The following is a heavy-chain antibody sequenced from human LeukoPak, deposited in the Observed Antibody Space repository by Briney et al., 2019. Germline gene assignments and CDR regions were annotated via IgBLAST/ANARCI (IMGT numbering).Heavy chain of an antibody. V-gene: IGHV1-18*01. D-gene: IGHD3-9*01. J-gene: IGHJ4*02. CDR2: ISAYNGNT. CDR1: GYTFTSYG. CDR3: ARDNAYYDILTGYYPDY. Sequence: ASVNVSCKASGYTFTSYGISWVRLAPGQGLEWMGWISAYNGNTNYAQKLQGRVTMTTDTSTSTAYMELRSLRSDDTAVYYCARDNAYYDILTGYYPDYWGQGTLVTVSS.